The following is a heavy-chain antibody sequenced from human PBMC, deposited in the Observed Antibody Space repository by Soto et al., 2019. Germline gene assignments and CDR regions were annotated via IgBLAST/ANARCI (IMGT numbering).Heavy chain of an antibody. V-gene: IGHV3-23*01. Sequence: EVQLLESGGGLVKPGGSLRLSCAASGFTFSTYAMSWVRQAPGKGLEWVSAISGSGDTTYYANSVKGRFTISGDNSKNTRYLQMNSLRAEDTAVYSCAKGSYRPHAYCGRVTLDTVSS. J-gene: IGHJ4*02. CDR2: ISGSGDTT. CDR1: GFTFSTYA. D-gene: IGHD1-26*01. CDR3: AKGSYRPHAY.